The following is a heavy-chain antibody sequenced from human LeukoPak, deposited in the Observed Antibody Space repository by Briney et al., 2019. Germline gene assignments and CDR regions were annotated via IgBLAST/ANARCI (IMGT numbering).Heavy chain of an antibody. V-gene: IGHV4-59*01. CDR3: AREAGEMATITHFDY. D-gene: IGHD5-24*01. J-gene: IGHJ4*02. CDR1: GGSISSYY. CDR2: IYYSGST. Sequence: PSETLSLTCTVSGGSISSYYWSWIRQPPGKGLEWIGYIYYSGSTNYNPSLKSRVTISVDTSKNQFSLKLSSVTAADTAVYYCAREAGEMATITHFDYWGQGTLVTVSS.